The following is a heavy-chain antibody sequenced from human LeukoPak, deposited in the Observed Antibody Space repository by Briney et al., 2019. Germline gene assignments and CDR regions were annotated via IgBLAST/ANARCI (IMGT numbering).Heavy chain of an antibody. J-gene: IGHJ4*02. CDR2: ISESGTTM. CDR3: TRDHLGGEVEFDY. Sequence: PGGSLRLSCAASGFSFSNYEMNWVRQAPEEGLEWVSYISESGTTMYYADSVKGRFTISRDNTKNSLYLQMNSLRAEDTAVYYCTRDHLGGEVEFDYWSQGTLVTVSS. CDR1: GFSFSNYE. D-gene: IGHD1-26*01. V-gene: IGHV3-48*03.